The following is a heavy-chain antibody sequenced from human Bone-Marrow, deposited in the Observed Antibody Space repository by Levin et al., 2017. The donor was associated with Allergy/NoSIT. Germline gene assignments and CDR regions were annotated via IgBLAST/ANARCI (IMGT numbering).Heavy chain of an antibody. V-gene: IGHV4-4*08. D-gene: IGHD6-19*01. CDR3: ASALASSGAILWYFDL. Sequence: SQTLSLTCTVSGTSIGSHYWSWLRQSPGKQLEWIGFIHSSGTTGSNPSLKSRVTISADTSKNHLSLRLSSVTAADTATYYCASALASSGAILWYFDLWGRGTLVTVSS. CDR1: GTSIGSHY. CDR2: IHSSGTT. J-gene: IGHJ2*01.